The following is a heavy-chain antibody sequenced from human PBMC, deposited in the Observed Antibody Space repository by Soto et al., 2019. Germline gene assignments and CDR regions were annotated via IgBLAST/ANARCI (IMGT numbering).Heavy chain of an antibody. V-gene: IGHV1-8*01. CDR3: ARGRYCSGGSCSLFGY. J-gene: IGHJ4*02. Sequence: ASVKVSCKASGYNFTSYDINWVRQATGQGLEWMGWMNPNSGNTGYAQKFQGRVTMTRNTSISTAYMELSSLRSEDTAVYYCARGRYCSGGSCSLFGYWGQGTLVTVSS. D-gene: IGHD2-15*01. CDR2: MNPNSGNT. CDR1: GYNFTSYD.